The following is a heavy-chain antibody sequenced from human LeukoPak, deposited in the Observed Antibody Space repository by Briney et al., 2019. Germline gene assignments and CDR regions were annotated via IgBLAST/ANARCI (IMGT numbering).Heavy chain of an antibody. D-gene: IGHD3-10*01. Sequence: PGGALRLSCAASGFTFDDYAMHWVGQARGKGVEGVALISGDGGSTYYADSVKGRFTVSRDNSKNSLYLHMSSLRTEDTALFYCAKDTIPYGRSYYYMDVWGKGTTVTVSS. V-gene: IGHV3-43*02. CDR2: ISGDGGST. J-gene: IGHJ6*03. CDR1: GFTFDDYA. CDR3: AKDTIPYGRSYYYMDV.